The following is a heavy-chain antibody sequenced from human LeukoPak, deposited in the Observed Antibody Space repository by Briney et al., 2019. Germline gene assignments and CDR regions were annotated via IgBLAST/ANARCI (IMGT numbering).Heavy chain of an antibody. D-gene: IGHD1-7*01. V-gene: IGHV4-39*07. CDR2: FYSGGSA. CDR3: ARKQGGTMYDV. J-gene: IGHJ4*02. CDR1: GGSLSSSNYY. Sequence: SETLSLTCIVPGGSLSSSNYYWAWIRQPPGQGLEWIGTFYSGGSAYYNPSLTSRVSISKDTSDNQFSLRLYSVTAADTAVYYCARKQGGTMYDVWGQGTQVTVSS.